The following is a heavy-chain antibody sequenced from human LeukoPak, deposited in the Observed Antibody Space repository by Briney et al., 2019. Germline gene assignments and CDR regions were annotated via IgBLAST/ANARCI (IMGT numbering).Heavy chain of an antibody. CDR1: GYTFTSYG. Sequence: ASVKVSCKASGYTFTSYGISWVRQAPGQGLEWMGWISPYNGNTNYAQNLQGRVTMTTDTSTSTVYMELRSLRPDDTAVYYCARVVVVAANWFDPWGQGTLVTVSS. CDR3: ARVVVVAANWFDP. CDR2: ISPYNGNT. V-gene: IGHV1-18*01. J-gene: IGHJ5*02. D-gene: IGHD2-15*01.